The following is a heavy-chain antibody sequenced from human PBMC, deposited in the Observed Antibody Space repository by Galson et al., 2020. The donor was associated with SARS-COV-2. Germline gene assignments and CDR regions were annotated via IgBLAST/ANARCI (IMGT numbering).Heavy chain of an antibody. CDR3: ARDGGDIVVVPAAKKNYYYYYMDV. D-gene: IGHD2-2*01. CDR2: ISYDGSNK. J-gene: IGHJ6*03. V-gene: IGHV3-30*01. CDR1: GFTFSSYA. Sequence: GESLKISCSASGFTFSSYAMHWVRQAPGKGLEWVAVISYDGSNKYYADSVKGRFTISRDNSKNTLYLQMNSLRAEDTAVYYCARDGGDIVVVPAAKKNYYYYYMDVWGKGTKVSVSS.